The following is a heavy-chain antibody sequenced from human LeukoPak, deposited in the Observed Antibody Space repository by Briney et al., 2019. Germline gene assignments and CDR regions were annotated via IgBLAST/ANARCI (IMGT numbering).Heavy chain of an antibody. D-gene: IGHD5-12*01. CDR3: ARDSHSGYDSFGGSSWYYFDY. CDR2: IIPIFGTA. CDR1: GGTFSSYA. J-gene: IGHJ4*02. Sequence: ASVKVPCKASGGTFSSYAISWVRQAPGQGLEWMGGIIPIFGTANYAQKFQGRVTITADESTSTAYMELSSLRSEDTAVYYCARDSHSGYDSFGGSSWYYFDYWGQGTLVTVSS. V-gene: IGHV1-69*13.